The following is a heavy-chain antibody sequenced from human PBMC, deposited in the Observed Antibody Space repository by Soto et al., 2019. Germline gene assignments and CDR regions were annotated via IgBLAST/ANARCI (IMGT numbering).Heavy chain of an antibody. V-gene: IGHV2-26*01. CDR1: GFSLSNARMG. Sequence: SGPTLVNPTEPLTLTCTVSGFSLSNARMGVSWIRQPPGKALEWLAHIFSNDEKSYSTSLKSRLTISKDTSKSQVVLTMTNMDPVDTATYYCARIACSSTSCYWDDYYYMDVWAKGPRSPSP. D-gene: IGHD2-2*01. J-gene: IGHJ6*03. CDR2: IFSNDEK. CDR3: ARIACSSTSCYWDDYYYMDV.